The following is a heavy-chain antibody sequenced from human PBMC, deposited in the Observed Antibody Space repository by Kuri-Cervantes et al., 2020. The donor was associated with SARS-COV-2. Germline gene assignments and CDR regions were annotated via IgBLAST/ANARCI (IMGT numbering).Heavy chain of an antibody. CDR2: IKQDGSEK. CDR3: ASFFQEEYAFDI. CDR1: GFTFSSYW. D-gene: IGHD3-3*01. V-gene: IGHV3-7*01. J-gene: IGHJ3*02. Sequence: GESLKISCAASGFTFSSYWMSWVRQAPGKGLEWVANIKQDGSEKYYVDSVKGRFTISRDDAKNSLYLQMNSLRDEDTAVYYCASFFQEEYAFDIWGQGTMVTVSS.